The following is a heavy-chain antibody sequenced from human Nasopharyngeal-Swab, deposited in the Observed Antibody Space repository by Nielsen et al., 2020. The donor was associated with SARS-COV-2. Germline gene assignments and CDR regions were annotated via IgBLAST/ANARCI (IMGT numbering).Heavy chain of an antibody. D-gene: IGHD6-6*01. CDR1: GYNFAVYI. J-gene: IGHJ4*02. CDR2: INAGNGDT. Sequence: ASAKVSCKASGYNFAVYIMHWVRQAPGQGLEWMGWINAGNGDTKYSQKFQDRVTFTRDTSADTAYMELSSLRSEDTAVYFCARHFYSRSSRLLYLDYWGQGTLVTVSS. V-gene: IGHV1-3*01. CDR3: ARHFYSRSSRLLYLDY.